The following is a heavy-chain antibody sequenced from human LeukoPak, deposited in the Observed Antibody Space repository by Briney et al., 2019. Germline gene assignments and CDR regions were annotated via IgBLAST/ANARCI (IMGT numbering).Heavy chain of an antibody. Sequence: SETLSLTCTVSGGSISSYYWSWIRQPPGKGLEWIGYIYYSGSTNYNPSLKSRVTISVDTSKSQFSLKLSSVTAADTAVYYCARHPTYYYDSSGYSDYWGQGTLVTVSS. V-gene: IGHV4-59*01. J-gene: IGHJ4*02. CDR2: IYYSGST. D-gene: IGHD3-22*01. CDR1: GGSISSYY. CDR3: ARHPTYYYDSSGYSDY.